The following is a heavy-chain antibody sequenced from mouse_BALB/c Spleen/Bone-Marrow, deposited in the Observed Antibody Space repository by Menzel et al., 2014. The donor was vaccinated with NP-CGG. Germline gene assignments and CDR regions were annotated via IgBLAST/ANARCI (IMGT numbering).Heavy chain of an antibody. D-gene: IGHD2-3*01. V-gene: IGHV5-9-3*01. J-gene: IGHJ3*01. CDR2: ITSGGTYT. CDR1: GFTFSTYA. CDR3: ARPPYDGYYGLFAY. Sequence: EVQLVESGGGLVKPGGSLRLFCAASGFTFSTYAMSWVRQTPEKRLEWVATITSGGTYTYYPDSLKGRFTISRDNAKNTLYLQVTSLRSEDTAVYYCARPPYDGYYGLFAYWGQGTLVTVSA.